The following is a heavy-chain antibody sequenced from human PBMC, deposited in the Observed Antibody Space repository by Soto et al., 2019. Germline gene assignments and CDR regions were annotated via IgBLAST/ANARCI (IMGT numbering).Heavy chain of an antibody. V-gene: IGHV1-46*01. D-gene: IGHD2-15*01. CDR1: GYTFTSYY. CDR3: ARDHAVVAAHKTGPGFDP. CDR2: INPSGGST. J-gene: IGHJ5*02. Sequence: ASVRVSCKASGYTFTSYYMHWVRQARGQGLEWMGIINPSGGSTSYAQKFQGRVTMTRDTSTSTVYMELSSLRSEDTAVYYCARDHAVVAAHKTGPGFDPWGQGTLVTVSS.